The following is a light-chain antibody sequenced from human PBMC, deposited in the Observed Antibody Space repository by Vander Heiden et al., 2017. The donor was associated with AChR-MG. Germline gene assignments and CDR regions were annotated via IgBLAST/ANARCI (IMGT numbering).Light chain of an antibody. CDR2: GAS. CDR1: PGGLYSSNNKHY. J-gene: IGKJ1*01. Sequence: DIVMSQPPHSPAGPLGQGATTNCHASPGGLYSSNNKHYLAWYQQKPGQPTKLLIYGASTRDSGIPARFTGSGSGTDFTLTISSLQAEDAAVYYCQQYYGSPWTFGQGTTVELK. CDR3: QQYYGSPWT. V-gene: IGKV4-1*01.